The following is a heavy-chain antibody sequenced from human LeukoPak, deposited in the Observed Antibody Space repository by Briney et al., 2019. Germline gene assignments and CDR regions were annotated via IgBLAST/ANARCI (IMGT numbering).Heavy chain of an antibody. D-gene: IGHD2-21*02. CDR3: STELYCGGDSDPGA. V-gene: IGHV3-15*01. CDR1: GITFSNAW. Sequence: GGSLRLSCAASGITFSNAWMSWVRQAPGKGLEWVGRIKSKADGGATDYAAPVKGRFTISRDDSKNTLYLQMNSLKNEDTAVYYCSTELYCGGDSDPGAWGQGTLVTVFS. J-gene: IGHJ5*02. CDR2: IKSKADGGAT.